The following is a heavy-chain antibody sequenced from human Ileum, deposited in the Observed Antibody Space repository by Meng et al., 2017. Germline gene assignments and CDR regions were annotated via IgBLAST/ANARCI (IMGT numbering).Heavy chain of an antibody. Sequence: WAADVVRLSVTLSLVCTVSVPSDTHSHNHWGWIRQPPGKGLEWIVYASTNYNPSLKSRLTISLDTSKNQVSLKLSSVTAADTAVYYCARDHWGSLDYWGQGILVTVSS. D-gene: IGHD7-27*01. CDR2: AST. V-gene: IGHV4-61*01. CDR3: ARDHWGSLDY. J-gene: IGHJ4*02. CDR1: VPSDTHSHNH.